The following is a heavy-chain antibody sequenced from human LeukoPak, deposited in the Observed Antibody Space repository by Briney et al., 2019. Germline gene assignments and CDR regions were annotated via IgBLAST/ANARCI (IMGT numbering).Heavy chain of an antibody. D-gene: IGHD5-18*01. CDR1: GFTFSNYW. CDR3: ARMNAAMGSFSDP. Sequence: GGSLRLSCGASGFTFSNYWMHWLRQAPGKGLVWVSRINSAGSDTNYADSVRGRFTISRDNAKNTLYLQMNSLRTEDTAVYYCARMNAAMGSFSDPSGQGSLVTVSS. V-gene: IGHV3-74*01. CDR2: INSAGSDT. J-gene: IGHJ5*01.